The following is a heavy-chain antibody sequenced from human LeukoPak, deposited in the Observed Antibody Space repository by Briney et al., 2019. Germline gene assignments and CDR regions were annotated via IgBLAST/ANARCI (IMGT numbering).Heavy chain of an antibody. D-gene: IGHD4-23*01. J-gene: IGHJ4*02. CDR1: GFTFSSYS. V-gene: IGHV3-74*01. CDR3: ARGRPHGNDY. Sequence: GGSLTLSCAVSGFTFSSYSMTWVRQAPGKGLVWVSRIASDGSSTTYADSVKGRFSISRDNAKNTLYLQMNSLRVEDTAVYYCARGRPHGNDYWGQGTLVTVSS. CDR2: IASDGSST.